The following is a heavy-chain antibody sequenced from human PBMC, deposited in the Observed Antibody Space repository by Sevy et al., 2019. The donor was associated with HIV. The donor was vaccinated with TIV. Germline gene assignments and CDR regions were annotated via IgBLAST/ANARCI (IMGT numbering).Heavy chain of an antibody. CDR2: ISSSSSTI. CDR3: ARVRYFPLTEDSSGCPPLYYMDV. D-gene: IGHD3-22*01. CDR1: GFTFSSYS. V-gene: IGHV3-48*02. Sequence: GGSLRLSCAASGFTFSSYSMNWVRQAPGKGLEWVSYISSSSSTIYYADSVKGRFTISRDNAKNSLYLQMNILRDEDTAVYYCARVRYFPLTEDSSGCPPLYYMDVWGKGTTVTVSS. J-gene: IGHJ6*03.